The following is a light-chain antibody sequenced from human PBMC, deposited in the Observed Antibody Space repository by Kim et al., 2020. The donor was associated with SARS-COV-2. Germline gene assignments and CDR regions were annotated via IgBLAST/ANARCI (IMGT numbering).Light chain of an antibody. CDR2: DAS. V-gene: IGKV3-11*01. CDR3: QQRSDRPKT. J-gene: IGKJ5*01. CDR1: RGVGST. Sequence: WSSGEEATHPCRAGRGVGSTIVGYQQKPGHEPRRLINDASIRAADSTASLSGSGAATAFTLIISSREPEDYAVYYCQQRSDRPKTFGQGTRLEIK.